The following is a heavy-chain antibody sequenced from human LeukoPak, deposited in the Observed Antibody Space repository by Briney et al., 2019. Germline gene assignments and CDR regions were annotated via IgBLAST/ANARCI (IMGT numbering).Heavy chain of an antibody. Sequence: PGGSPRLSCAASGFTFSSYAMHWVRQAPGKGLEWVAVISYDGSNKCYADSVKGRFTISRDNSKNTLYLQMNSLRAEDTAVYYCARDRVMATLYYFDYWGQGTLVTVSS. J-gene: IGHJ4*02. V-gene: IGHV3-30-3*01. CDR1: GFTFSSYA. D-gene: IGHD5-24*01. CDR3: ARDRVMATLYYFDY. CDR2: ISYDGSNK.